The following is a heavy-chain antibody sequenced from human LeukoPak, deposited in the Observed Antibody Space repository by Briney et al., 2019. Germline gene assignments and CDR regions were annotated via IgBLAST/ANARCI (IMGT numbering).Heavy chain of an antibody. CDR2: ISSSSSYI. J-gene: IGHJ3*02. V-gene: IGHV3-21*01. D-gene: IGHD3-9*01. CDR3: ARVLRYFDWPLAFDI. Sequence: GGSLRLSCAASGFTFSSCSMNWVRQAPGKGLEWVSSISSSSSYIYYADSVKGRFTISRDNAKNSLYLQMNSLRAEDTAVYYCARVLRYFDWPLAFDIWGQGAMVTVSS. CDR1: GFTFSSCS.